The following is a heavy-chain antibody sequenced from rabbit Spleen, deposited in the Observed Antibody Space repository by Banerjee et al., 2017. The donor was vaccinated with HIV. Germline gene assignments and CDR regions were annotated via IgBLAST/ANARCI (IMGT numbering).Heavy chain of an antibody. J-gene: IGHJ4*01. CDR3: GRGGDGGGDGLDL. CDR1: GFSFSANYY. CDR2: IYAGSSGNT. Sequence: QEQLVESGGDLVQPEGSLTLTCTASGFSFSANYYMCWVRQAPGKGLEWIACIYAGSSGNTYSATWAKGRFTISKTSSTTVTLRMTSLTAADTAIYFCGRGGDGGGDGLDLWGPGTLVTVS. V-gene: IGHV1S45*01. D-gene: IGHD5-1*01.